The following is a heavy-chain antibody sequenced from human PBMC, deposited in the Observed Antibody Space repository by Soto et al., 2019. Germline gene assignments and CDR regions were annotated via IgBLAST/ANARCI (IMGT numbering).Heavy chain of an antibody. J-gene: IGHJ4*02. CDR2: INASGGST. D-gene: IGHD4-17*01. Sequence: GASVKVSCRASGYTFTSYYMHCVPQAAGQGLEWMGIINASGGSTSYAQKFQGRVTMTRDTSTRTVYMELSSLRSEATAVYYCARKGVTYGDGIDYWGQGTLVTVSS. CDR3: ARKGVTYGDGIDY. CDR1: GYTFTSYY. V-gene: IGHV1-46*01.